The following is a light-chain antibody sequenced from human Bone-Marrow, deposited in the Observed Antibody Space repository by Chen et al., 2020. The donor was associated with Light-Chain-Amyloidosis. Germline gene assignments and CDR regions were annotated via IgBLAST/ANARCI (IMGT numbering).Light chain of an antibody. CDR2: RDT. CDR3: QSADSSGTYEVI. V-gene: IGLV3-25*03. Sequence: SYELTQPPSVSVSPGQTASITGSGDDLPTKYAYWYKQKPGQAPVLVIHRDTERPSGISERFSGSSSGTTATLTISGVQAEDEADYHCQSADSSGTYEVIFGGGTKLTVL. CDR1: DLPTKY. J-gene: IGLJ2*01.